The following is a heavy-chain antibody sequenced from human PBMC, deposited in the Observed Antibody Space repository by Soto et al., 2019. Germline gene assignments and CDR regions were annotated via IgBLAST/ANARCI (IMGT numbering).Heavy chain of an antibody. D-gene: IGHD2-2*01. Sequence: SETLSLTCAVYGGSFSGYYWSWIRQPPGKGLEWIGEINHSGSTNYNPSLKSRVTISVDTSKNQFSLKLSSVTAADTAVYYCARGYPNCSSTSCYYMDVWGKGTTVTVS. V-gene: IGHV4-34*01. CDR2: INHSGST. CDR3: ARGYPNCSSTSCYYMDV. CDR1: GGSFSGYY. J-gene: IGHJ6*03.